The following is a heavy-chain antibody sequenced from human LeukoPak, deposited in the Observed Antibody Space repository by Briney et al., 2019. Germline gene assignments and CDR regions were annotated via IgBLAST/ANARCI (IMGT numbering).Heavy chain of an antibody. CDR3: ARHGYYFDSSGYLGYWFDP. V-gene: IGHV4-59*08. D-gene: IGHD3-22*01. CDR2: SYYSGNS. CDR1: GASISSYY. J-gene: IGHJ5*02. Sequence: SETLSLTCTVSGASISSYYWSWIRQPPGKGLEWIGYSYYSGNSNYNPSLKSRVTISVDTSKNQFSLMLSSVPAADTAVYYCARHGYYFDSSGYLGYWFDPWGQGTLVTVSS.